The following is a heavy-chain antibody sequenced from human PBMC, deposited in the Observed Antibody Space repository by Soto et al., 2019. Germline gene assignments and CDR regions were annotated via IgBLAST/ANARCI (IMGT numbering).Heavy chain of an antibody. J-gene: IGHJ4*02. CDR3: ARIRYYYGSGSYLSLFTPDY. CDR1: GFTFSSYS. Sequence: PGGSMRLSCAASGFTFSSYSMNWVRQAPGKGLEWVSYISSSSSTIYYADSVKGRFTISRDNAKNSLYLQMNSLRAEDTAVYYCARIRYYYGSGSYLSLFTPDYWGQGTLVTVSS. D-gene: IGHD3-10*01. CDR2: ISSSSSTI. V-gene: IGHV3-48*01.